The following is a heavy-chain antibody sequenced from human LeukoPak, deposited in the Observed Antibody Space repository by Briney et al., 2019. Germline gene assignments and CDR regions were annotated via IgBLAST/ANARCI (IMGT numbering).Heavy chain of an antibody. CDR2: INHSGST. V-gene: IGHV4-34*01. CDR1: GGSFSGYY. D-gene: IGHD4-17*01. J-gene: IGHJ5*02. Sequence: SETLSLTCAVYGGSFSGYYWTWIRQPPGKGLEWIGEINHSGSTNYNPSLKSRVTISVDTSKNQFSLKLSSVTAADTAVYYCAREEGESYGDWFDPWGQGTLVTVSS. CDR3: AREEGESYGDWFDP.